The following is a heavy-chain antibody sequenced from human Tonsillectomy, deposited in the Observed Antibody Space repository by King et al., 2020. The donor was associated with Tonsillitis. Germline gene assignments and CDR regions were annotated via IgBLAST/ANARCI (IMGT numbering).Heavy chain of an antibody. D-gene: IGHD5-18*01. J-gene: IGHJ4*02. Sequence: VQLVESGGGLVKPGGSLRLSCTASGFTFSSYSMNWVRQAPGKGLEWVSSISSSSGYIYYTDSVKGRFTISRDNAKNSLYLQMNSLRAEDTAVYYCARSPAAAMENDYWGQGTLVTVSS. CDR3: ARSPAAAMENDY. V-gene: IGHV3-21*01. CDR1: GFTFSSYS. CDR2: ISSSSGYI.